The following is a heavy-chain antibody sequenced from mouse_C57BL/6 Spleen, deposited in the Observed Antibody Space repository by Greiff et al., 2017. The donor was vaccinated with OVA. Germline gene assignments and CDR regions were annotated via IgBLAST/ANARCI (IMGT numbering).Heavy chain of an antibody. CDR1: GYSITSGYY. V-gene: IGHV3-6*01. D-gene: IGHD3-3*01. CDR2: ISYDGSN. J-gene: IGHJ2*01. Sequence: EVKLMESGPGLVKPSQSLSLTCSVTGYSITSGYYWNWIRQFPGNKLEWMGYISYDGSNNYNPSLKNRISITRDTSKNQFFLKLNSVTTEDTATYYCARGGWCDYWGKGTTLTVSS. CDR3: ARGGWCDY.